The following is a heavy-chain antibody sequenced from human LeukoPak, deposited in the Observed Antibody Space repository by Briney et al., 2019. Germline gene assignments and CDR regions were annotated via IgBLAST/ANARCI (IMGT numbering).Heavy chain of an antibody. J-gene: IGHJ4*01. CDR1: GGSISTYY. V-gene: IGHV4-59*01. Sequence: PSETLSLTCTVSGGSISTYYWTWIRQPPGKGLEWIGYIHYSGTSNHNPSLKSRVTMSVDTSKSQFSLHLTSVTAADTAVYYCARLFFDILTVDYWGHGTPVAVSS. D-gene: IGHD3-9*01. CDR2: IHYSGTS. CDR3: ARLFFDILTVDY.